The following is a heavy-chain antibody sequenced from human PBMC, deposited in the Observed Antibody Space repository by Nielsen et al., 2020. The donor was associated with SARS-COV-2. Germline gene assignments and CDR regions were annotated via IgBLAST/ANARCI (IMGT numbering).Heavy chain of an antibody. CDR1: GFTFDDYA. CDR2: ISWNSGSI. V-gene: IGHV3-9*01. J-gene: IGHJ3*01. CDR3: AKADDSSGYY. D-gene: IGHD3-22*01. Sequence: GGSLRFSCAASGFTFDDYAMHWVRQAPGKGLEWVSGISWNSGSIGYADSVKGRFTISRDNAKNSLYLQMNSLRAEDTALYYCAKADDSSGYYWGQGTMVTVSS.